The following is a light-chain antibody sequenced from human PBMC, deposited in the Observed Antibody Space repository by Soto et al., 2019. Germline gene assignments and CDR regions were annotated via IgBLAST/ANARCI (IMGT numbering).Light chain of an antibody. Sequence: QSVLTQPASVSGSPGQSITISCTGTSSDVGGYNYVSWYQQHPGKAPKLMIYEVSNRPSGVSNRFSGSKSGNTASLTISGLQAEDEADYYCSSYTSSCTLGVFGTGTKVNAL. V-gene: IGLV2-14*01. CDR1: SSDVGGYNY. CDR3: SSYTSSCTLGV. J-gene: IGLJ1*01. CDR2: EVS.